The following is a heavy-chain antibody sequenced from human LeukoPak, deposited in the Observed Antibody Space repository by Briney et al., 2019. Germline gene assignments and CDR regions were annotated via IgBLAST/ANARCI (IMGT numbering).Heavy chain of an antibody. CDR3: ARGYSSGRIDY. J-gene: IGHJ4*02. V-gene: IGHV4-59*01. D-gene: IGHD6-19*01. Sequence: SETLSVTCTVSGGSISNYYWSWIRQPPGKGLEWIGYIYDSGSTNFNPSLKSRVTISVDTSKNQFSLKVSSVTAADTAVYHCARGYSSGRIDYWGQGTLVTVSS. CDR1: GGSISNYY. CDR2: IYDSGST.